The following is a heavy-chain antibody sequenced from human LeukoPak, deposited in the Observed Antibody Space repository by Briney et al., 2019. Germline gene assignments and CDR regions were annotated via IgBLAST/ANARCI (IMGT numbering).Heavy chain of an antibody. CDR2: ISGSGGST. CDR1: GFTFNNYA. V-gene: IGHV3-23*01. J-gene: IGHJ4*02. CDR3: ARDYYDSSGSDY. Sequence: PGGSLRLSCAASGFTFNNYAMSWVRQAPGKGLEWVSAISGSGGSTYYADSVKGRFTISRDDSKNTLYLQMNSLRAEDTAVYYCARDYYDSSGSDYWGQGTLVTVSS. D-gene: IGHD3-22*01.